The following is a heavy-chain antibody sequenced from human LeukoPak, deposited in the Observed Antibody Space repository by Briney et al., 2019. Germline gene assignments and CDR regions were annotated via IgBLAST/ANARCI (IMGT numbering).Heavy chain of an antibody. V-gene: IGHV4-34*01. Sequence: SETLSLTCAVYGGSFSGYYWSWIRQPPGKGLEWIGEINHSGSTNYNPSLKSRATISVDTSKNQFSLKLSSVTAADTAVYYRARAFRRMVRHPFDYWGQGTLVTVSS. CDR1: GGSFSGYY. CDR2: INHSGST. D-gene: IGHD3-10*01. CDR3: ARAFRRMVRHPFDY. J-gene: IGHJ4*02.